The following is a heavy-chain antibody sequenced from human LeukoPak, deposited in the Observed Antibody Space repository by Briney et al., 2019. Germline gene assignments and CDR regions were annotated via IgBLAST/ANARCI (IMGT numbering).Heavy chain of an antibody. CDR3: AARRPYCSGGSCPSYAFDI. CDR1: GGSISNGDYY. V-gene: IGHV4-30-4*08. CDR2: IYYSGST. Sequence: SQTLSLTCTVSGGSISNGDYYWSWIRQPPGKGLEWIGYIYYSGSTYYNPSLKSRVTISVDTSKNQFSLKLSSVTAADTAVYYCAARRPYCSGGSCPSYAFDIWGQGTMVTISS. D-gene: IGHD2-15*01. J-gene: IGHJ3*02.